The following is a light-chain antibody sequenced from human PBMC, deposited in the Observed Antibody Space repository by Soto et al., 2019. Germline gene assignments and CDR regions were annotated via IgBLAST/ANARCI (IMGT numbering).Light chain of an antibody. CDR2: EVS. CDR1: SSDVGGYNY. CDR3: SSYTTTSTLEV. V-gene: IGLV2-14*01. J-gene: IGLJ1*01. Sequence: QSALTQPASVPGSPGQSITISCTGTSSDVGGYNYVSWYQQHPGKAPKLMIYEVSNRPSGVSNRFSGSKSGNTASLTISGLQTEDEADYYCSSYTTTSTLEVFRTGTKVTVL.